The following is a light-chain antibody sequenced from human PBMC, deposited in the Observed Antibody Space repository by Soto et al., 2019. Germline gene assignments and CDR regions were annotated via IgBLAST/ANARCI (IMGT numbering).Light chain of an antibody. CDR1: QDISNY. Sequence: DIQMTQSPSSLSASVGDRVTITCQASQDISNYLNWYQQKPGKAPKLLIYDASNLETGVPSRFSGSGSGTDFTFTISSLQPEDIATYYCQQYDNLPPALTFSGGTKVEIK. CDR2: DAS. J-gene: IGKJ4*01. CDR3: QQYDNLPPALT. V-gene: IGKV1-33*01.